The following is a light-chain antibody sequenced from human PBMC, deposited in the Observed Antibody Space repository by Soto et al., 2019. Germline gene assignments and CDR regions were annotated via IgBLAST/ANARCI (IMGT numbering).Light chain of an antibody. V-gene: IGKV1-39*01. CDR1: QSISVF. CDR3: QESYGTPYT. Sequence: DIRMTQSPSSLSASVGERVTITCRASQSISVFLNWYQQRPGKAPRLLIFGASSLQSGVPSRFSGSGSGTDFTLAISSIQPEDVATYYCQESYGTPYTFGQGTTLQI. J-gene: IGKJ2*01. CDR2: GAS.